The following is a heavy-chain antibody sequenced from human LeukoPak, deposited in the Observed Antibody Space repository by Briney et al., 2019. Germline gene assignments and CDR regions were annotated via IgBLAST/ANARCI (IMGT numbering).Heavy chain of an antibody. CDR3: ARQQSAGAFDY. CDR2: IKAGGIT. D-gene: IGHD6-13*01. V-gene: IGHV4-4*07. CDR1: GGSISSSY. Sequence: PSETLSLTCTVSGGSISSSYWSWIRQPAGKGLEWIGRIKAGGITNYSPSLKSRVTLSVDTSKNQFSLKLSSVTAADTAVYYCARQQSAGAFDYWGQGTLVTVSS. J-gene: IGHJ4*02.